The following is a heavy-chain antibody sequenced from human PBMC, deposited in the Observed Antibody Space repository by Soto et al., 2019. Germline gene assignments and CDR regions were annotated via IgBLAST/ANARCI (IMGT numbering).Heavy chain of an antibody. D-gene: IGHD2-2*01. CDR1: GFTFSSYG. CDR3: AKMATSYQLLSYMDV. Sequence: QVQLVESGGGVVHPGRSLRLSCAASGFTFSSYGMHWVRQAPGKGLEWVAVISYDGSNKYYADSVKGRFTISRDNSKNTLYLQMNSLRAEETAVYYCAKMATSYQLLSYMDVWGKGTTVTVSS. V-gene: IGHV3-30*18. CDR2: ISYDGSNK. J-gene: IGHJ6*03.